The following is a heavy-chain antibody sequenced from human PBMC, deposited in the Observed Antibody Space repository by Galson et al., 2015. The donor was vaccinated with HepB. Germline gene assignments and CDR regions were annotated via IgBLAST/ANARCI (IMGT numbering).Heavy chain of an antibody. D-gene: IGHD4-17*01. J-gene: IGHJ2*01. CDR1: GFTFSSYG. V-gene: IGHV3-33*08. CDR3: ARDRVLRSLGYWYFDL. Sequence: SLRLSCAASGFTFSSYGMHWVHQAPGKGLEWVAVIWYDGSNKYYADSVKGRFTISRDNFKKMVYLQMSSLRAEDTADYYCARDRVLRSLGYWYFDLWGRGTLVTVSS. CDR2: IWYDGSNK.